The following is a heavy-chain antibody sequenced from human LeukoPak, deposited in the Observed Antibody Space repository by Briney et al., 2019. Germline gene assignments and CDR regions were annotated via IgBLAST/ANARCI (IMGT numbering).Heavy chain of an antibody. CDR2: MNPNSGNT. V-gene: IGHV1-8*03. CDR3: ARHVPHYGDYFDY. D-gene: IGHD4-17*01. J-gene: IGHJ4*02. CDR1: GYTFTSYD. Sequence: ASVEVSCKASGYTFTSYDINWVRQATGQGLEWMGWMNPNSGNTGYAQKFQGRVTITRNTSISTAYMELSSLRSEDTAVYYCARHVPHYGDYFDYWGQGTLVTVSS.